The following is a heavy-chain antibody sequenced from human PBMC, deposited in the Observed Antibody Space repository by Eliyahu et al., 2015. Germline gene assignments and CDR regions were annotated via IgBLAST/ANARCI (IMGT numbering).Heavy chain of an antibody. CDR3: ARRRSGGYFDY. Sequence: QVQLQESGPGXVKPSETLSLMXXVXTDSITTYYWSXIRXPAGMGLEWIGRINTSGSTYYNPSLKGRVTMSLDASNNQFSLRLSFVTAADTAVYYCARRRSGGYFDYWGQGTLVTVSS. V-gene: IGHV4-4*07. J-gene: IGHJ4*02. CDR2: INTSGST. CDR1: TDSITTYY. D-gene: IGHD5-24*01.